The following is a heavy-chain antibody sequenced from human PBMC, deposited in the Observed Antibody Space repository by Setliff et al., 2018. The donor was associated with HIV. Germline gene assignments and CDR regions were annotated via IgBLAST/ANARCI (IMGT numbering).Heavy chain of an antibody. J-gene: IGHJ5*02. V-gene: IGHV3-21*01. CDR2: ISSSSSYI. CDR3: AREAYSGSYDWFDP. CDR1: GFTFSNYN. Sequence: LRLSCAASGFTFSNYNMNWVRQAPGKGLEWVSSISSSSSYIYYANSVKGRFTISRDNAKNSLYLQMSSLRAEDTAVYYCAREAYSGSYDWFDPWGQGTLVTVSS. D-gene: IGHD1-26*01.